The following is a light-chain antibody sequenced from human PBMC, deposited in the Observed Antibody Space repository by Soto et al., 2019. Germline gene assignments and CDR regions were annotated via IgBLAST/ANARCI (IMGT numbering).Light chain of an antibody. CDR1: SSNIGAGYD. J-gene: IGLJ1*01. V-gene: IGLV1-40*01. CDR2: EVS. CDR3: SSYTSSSTHV. Sequence: QSVLTQPPSVSGAPGQRVTISCTGSSSNIGAGYDVHWYQQLPGTAPKLMIYEVSNRPSGVSNRFSGSKSGNTASLTISGLQAEDEADYYCSSYTSSSTHVFGTGTKV.